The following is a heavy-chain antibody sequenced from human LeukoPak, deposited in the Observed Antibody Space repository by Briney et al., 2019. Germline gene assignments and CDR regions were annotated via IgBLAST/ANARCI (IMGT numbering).Heavy chain of an antibody. Sequence: PGGSLRLSCAASGFTFSSHWLSWVRQAPGKGLEWVANIKQDGSEKYYVDSVKGRFTISRDNAKNSLYLQMNSLRAEDTAVYYCARDGSGWSSGDYGGKGTLVTVSS. V-gene: IGHV3-7*01. D-gene: IGHD6-19*01. CDR2: IKQDGSEK. CDR3: ARDGSGWSSGDY. J-gene: IGHJ4*02. CDR1: GFTFSSHW.